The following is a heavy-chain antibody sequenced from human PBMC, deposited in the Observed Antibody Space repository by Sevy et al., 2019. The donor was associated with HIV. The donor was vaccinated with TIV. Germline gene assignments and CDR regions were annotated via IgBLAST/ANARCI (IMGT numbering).Heavy chain of an antibody. Sequence: WGCLRLSCAASGFTFSNYPMHCVRQAPGKGLEWVAVISYDGSTTYYADSLKGRFTISRYTSKSTLYLQVNSLRAEDAAVYYCARAALTSSYLYYFDYWGQGTMVTVSS. V-gene: IGHV3-30*04. CDR1: GFTFSNYP. CDR3: ARAALTSSYLYYFDY. CDR2: ISYDGSTT. J-gene: IGHJ4*02. D-gene: IGHD3-16*02.